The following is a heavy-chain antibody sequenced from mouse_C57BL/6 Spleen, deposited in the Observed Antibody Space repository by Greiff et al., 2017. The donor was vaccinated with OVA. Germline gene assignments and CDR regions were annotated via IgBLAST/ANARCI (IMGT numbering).Heavy chain of an antibody. Sequence: DVKLQESGGGLVKPGGSLKLSCAASGFTFSDYGMHWVRQAPEKGLEWVAYISSGSSTIYYADTVKGRFTISRDNAKNTLFLQMTSLRSEDTAMYYCARAYGGDYWGQGTSVTVSS. D-gene: IGHD1-1*01. CDR2: ISSGSSTI. CDR3: ARAYGGDY. V-gene: IGHV5-17*01. CDR1: GFTFSDYG. J-gene: IGHJ4*01.